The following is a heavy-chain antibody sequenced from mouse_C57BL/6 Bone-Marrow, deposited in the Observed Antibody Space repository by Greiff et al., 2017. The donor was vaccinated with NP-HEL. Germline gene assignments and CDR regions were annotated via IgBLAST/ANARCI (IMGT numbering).Heavy chain of an antibody. V-gene: IGHV1-81*01. D-gene: IGHD1-1*01. J-gene: IGHJ3*01. CDR3: ARRLTTLAEDFGFAY. CDR2: IYPRSGNT. Sequence: QVQLKQSGAELARPGASVKLSCKASGYTFTSYGISWVKQRTGQGLEWIGEIYPRSGNTYYNEKFKGKATLTADKSSSTAYMELRSLTSEDSAVYFCARRLTTLAEDFGFAYWGQGTLVTVSA. CDR1: GYTFTSYG.